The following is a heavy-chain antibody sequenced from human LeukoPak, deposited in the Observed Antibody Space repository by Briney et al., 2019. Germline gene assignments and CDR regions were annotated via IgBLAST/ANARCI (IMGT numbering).Heavy chain of an antibody. CDR1: GLTFSGNW. D-gene: IGHD3-3*01. CDR2: ISGNAGNT. J-gene: IGHJ4*02. V-gene: IGHV3-23*01. Sequence: GGSLRLSCSASGLTFSGNWMSWVRQAPGKGLEWVSLISGNAGNTYYADSVKGRFTISRDITKNTLYLQMNSLRAEDTATYYCAKDGLQSSERLPPLNYWGQGTLVTVSS. CDR3: AKDGLQSSERLPPLNY.